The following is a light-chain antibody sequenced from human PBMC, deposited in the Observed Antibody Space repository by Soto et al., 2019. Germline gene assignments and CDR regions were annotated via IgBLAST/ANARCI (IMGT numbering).Light chain of an antibody. Sequence: DIQMTQSPSTLSASVGDRVTITCRASQNIGNWLAWYQQKPGKTPDLLIYDASSLESGVPLRFSGSGSGTEFTLTISSLQTDDSATYYCQQYNDDPWTFGQGTKVDIK. CDR1: QNIGNW. CDR2: DAS. CDR3: QQYNDDPWT. J-gene: IGKJ1*01. V-gene: IGKV1-5*01.